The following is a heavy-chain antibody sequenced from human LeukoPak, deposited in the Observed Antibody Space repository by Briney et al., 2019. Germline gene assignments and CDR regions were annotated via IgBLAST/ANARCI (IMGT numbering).Heavy chain of an antibody. V-gene: IGHV3-30*04. CDR2: ISYDGSNK. CDR1: GFTFSSYA. J-gene: IGHJ4*01. CDR3: AKGLVTHSAH. D-gene: IGHD2-21*02. Sequence: GRSLRLSCAASGFTFSSYAMHWVRQAPGKGLEWVAVISYDGSNKYYADSVKGRFTISRDNSKNTLYLQMNSLRAEDTAVYYCAKGLVTHSAHWXXXTLVTVSS.